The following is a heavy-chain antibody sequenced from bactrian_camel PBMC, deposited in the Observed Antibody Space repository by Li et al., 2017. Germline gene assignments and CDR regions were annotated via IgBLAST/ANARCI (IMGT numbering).Heavy chain of an antibody. J-gene: IGHJ6*01. CDR3: AKVISSGSWTFDS. CDR2: ITTGGGST. D-gene: IGHD2*01. Sequence: HVQRVESGGGLVQPGGSLRLSCHVAGFTFSRYVFDWVRQVPGKGLEWVSGITTGGGSTYYAYSVKGRFTISRDNVKNMMYLQLNSLKTEDTAMYYCAKVISSGSWTFDSWGQGTQVTVS. CDR1: GFTFSRYV. V-gene: IGHV3S1*01.